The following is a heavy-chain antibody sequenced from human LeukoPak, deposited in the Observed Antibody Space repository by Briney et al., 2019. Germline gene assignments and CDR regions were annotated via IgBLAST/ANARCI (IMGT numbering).Heavy chain of an antibody. CDR1: GFTFRYYG. V-gene: IGHV3-23*01. D-gene: IGHD6-25*01. CDR2: LSGSGSST. CDR3: AKGRGAAAADGMDA. J-gene: IGHJ6*02. Sequence: GGSLRLSCAASGFTFRYYGMSWVRQAPGKGLEWVSSLSGSGSSTRYADSVKGRFTISRDNSKNTLYLQMNSLRAEDTAVYYCAKGRGAAAADGMDAWGQGTTVTVPS.